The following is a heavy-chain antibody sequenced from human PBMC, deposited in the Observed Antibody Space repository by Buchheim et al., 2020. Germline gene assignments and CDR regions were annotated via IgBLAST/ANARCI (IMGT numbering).Heavy chain of an antibody. CDR3: AKDLVYYDFWSGYPEN. J-gene: IGHJ1*01. D-gene: IGHD3-3*01. CDR2: ISYDGSNK. CDR1: GFTFSSYG. Sequence: QVQLVESGGGVVQPGRSLRLSCAASGFTFSSYGMHWVRQAPGKGLEWVAVISYDGSNKYYADSVKGRFTISRDNSKNTLYLQMNSLRAEDTAVYYCAKDLVYYDFWSGYPENWGKGTL. V-gene: IGHV3-30*18.